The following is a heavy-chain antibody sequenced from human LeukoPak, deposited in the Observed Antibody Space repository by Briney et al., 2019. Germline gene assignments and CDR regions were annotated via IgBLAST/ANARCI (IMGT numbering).Heavy chain of an antibody. D-gene: IGHD1-1*01. Sequence: PEGSLRLSCAASEFAFRYHWMHWVRQAPGKGLVWVSRINPDGSNTVYAESMKGRFTISRDNAKNTLYLQMDSLRAEDTAVYYCARDRDWNSLDYWGQGTLVTVSS. CDR3: ARDRDWNSLDY. V-gene: IGHV3-74*01. J-gene: IGHJ4*02. CDR1: EFAFRYHW. CDR2: INPDGSNT.